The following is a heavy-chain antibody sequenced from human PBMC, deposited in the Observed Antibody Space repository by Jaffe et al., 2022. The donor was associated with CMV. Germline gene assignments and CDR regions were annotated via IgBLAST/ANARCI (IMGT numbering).Heavy chain of an antibody. D-gene: IGHD3-16*01. J-gene: IGHJ6*02. Sequence: EVQLVESGGGLVQPGRSLRLSCAASGFTFDDYAMHWVRQAPGKGLEWVSGISWNSGSIGYADSVKGRFTISRDNAKNSLYLQMNSLRAEDTALYYCAKVGGGQPWGDYYYYGMDVWGQGTTVTVSS. CDR3: AKVGGGQPWGDYYYYGMDV. CDR2: ISWNSGSI. V-gene: IGHV3-9*01. CDR1: GFTFDDYA.